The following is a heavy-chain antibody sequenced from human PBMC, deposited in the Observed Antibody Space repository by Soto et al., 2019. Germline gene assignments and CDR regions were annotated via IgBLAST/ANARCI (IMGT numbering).Heavy chain of an antibody. J-gene: IGHJ4*02. CDR1: GFTFSNAW. Sequence: GGSLRLSCAASGFTFSNAWMSWVRQAPGKGLEWVGRIKSKTDGGKTDYAAPGKGRFTISRDHSKNPLYLQMNSLKTEGAAVYYGVTESSTMMVDYWGQGTLVTVSS. CDR3: VTESSTMMVDY. V-gene: IGHV3-15*01. CDR2: IKSKTDGGKT. D-gene: IGHD2-21*02.